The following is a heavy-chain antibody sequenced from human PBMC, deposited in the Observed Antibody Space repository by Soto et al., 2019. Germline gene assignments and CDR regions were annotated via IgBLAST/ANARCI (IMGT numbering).Heavy chain of an antibody. CDR3: ARDLWGYCGTDCYPLDV. D-gene: IGHD2-21*02. J-gene: IGHJ6*02. V-gene: IGHV4-59*01. CDR1: RGSIREYY. CDR2: MYNTGST. Sequence: SEALSLTCTVSRGSIREYYFSWIRPPPGKGLEWIGYMYNTGSTVYNPSFKSRVTISVDTSKNQFSLKLNSVTAADTAVYYCARDLWGYCGTDCYPLDVWGQGTTVTVSS.